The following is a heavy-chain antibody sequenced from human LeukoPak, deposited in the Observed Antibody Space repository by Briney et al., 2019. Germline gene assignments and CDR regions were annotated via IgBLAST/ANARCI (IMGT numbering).Heavy chain of an antibody. J-gene: IGHJ3*02. CDR1: GGSISSSSYY. CDR2: IYYSGST. Sequence: SETLSLTCTVSGGSISSSSYYWGWIRQPPGKGLEWIGSIYYSGSTYYNPSLKSRVTISVDTSKNQFSLKLNSVTAADTAVYYCGRPAGQWPALYAFDIWGQGTMVTVSS. V-gene: IGHV4-39*01. D-gene: IGHD6-19*01. CDR3: GRPAGQWPALYAFDI.